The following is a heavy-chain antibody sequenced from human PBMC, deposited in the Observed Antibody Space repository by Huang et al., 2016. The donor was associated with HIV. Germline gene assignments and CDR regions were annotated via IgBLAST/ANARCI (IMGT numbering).Heavy chain of an antibody. CDR3: ARGDYYDSSGYHPGYFDY. D-gene: IGHD3-22*01. CDR1: GFILSNYG. CDR2: IRNDGMKK. Sequence: VQLIESGGGVVQPGKSLRLSCATSGFILSNYGMHWVRQVPGKGLKWVAFIRNDGMKKNYADSVRGRFTVGRDNGNNTLFLQMRSLGVDDTAVYYCARGDYYDSSGYHPGYFDYWGQGILVTVSS. V-gene: IGHV3-33*04. J-gene: IGHJ4*02.